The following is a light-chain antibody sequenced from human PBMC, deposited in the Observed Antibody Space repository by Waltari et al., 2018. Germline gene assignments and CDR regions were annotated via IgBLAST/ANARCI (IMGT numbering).Light chain of an antibody. V-gene: IGLV2-14*03. CDR3: SSYTTSSTVYV. Sequence: QSALTQPASVSGSPGQSITISCTGTSSDVGTYDYVSWYQQHQGKAPKLMIYDVTKRPSGIANRFSGSKSGNTASLTISWLQAEDEADYYCSSYTTSSTVYVFGTGTKVTVL. J-gene: IGLJ1*01. CDR2: DVT. CDR1: SSDVGTYDY.